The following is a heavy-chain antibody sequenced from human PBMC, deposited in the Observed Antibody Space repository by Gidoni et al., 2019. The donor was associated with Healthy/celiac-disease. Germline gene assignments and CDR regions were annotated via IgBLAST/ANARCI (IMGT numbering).Heavy chain of an antibody. V-gene: IGHV4-59*01. J-gene: IGHJ5*02. D-gene: IGHD3-10*01. Sequence: IRQPPGKGLEWIGYIYYSGSTNYNPSLKSRVTISVDTSKNQFSLKLSSVTAADTAVYYCARELDTPDMVRGSENWFDPWGQGTLVTVSS. CDR3: ARELDTPDMVRGSENWFDP. CDR2: IYYSGST.